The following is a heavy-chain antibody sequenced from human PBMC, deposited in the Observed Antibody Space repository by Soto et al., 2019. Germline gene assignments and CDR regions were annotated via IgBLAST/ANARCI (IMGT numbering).Heavy chain of an antibody. CDR3: AREGSIAVAGNWWGNWFDP. CDR1: GYTFTGYY. CDR2: INPNSGGT. D-gene: IGHD6-19*01. Sequence: ASVKVSCKASGYTFTGYYMHWVRQAPGQGLEWMGWINPNSGGTNYAQKFQGRVTMTRDTSISTAYMELSRLRSDDTAVYYCAREGSIAVAGNWWGNWFDPWGQGTLVTVSS. J-gene: IGHJ5*02. V-gene: IGHV1-2*02.